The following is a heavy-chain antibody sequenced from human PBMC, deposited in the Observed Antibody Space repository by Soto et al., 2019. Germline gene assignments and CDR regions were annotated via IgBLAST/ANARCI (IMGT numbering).Heavy chain of an antibody. J-gene: IGHJ6*02. CDR1: GGTFSGYY. CDR3: ARGSIVGATSGTVYYYYGMDV. D-gene: IGHD1-26*01. V-gene: IGHV4-34*01. Sequence: PSETLSLTCAFYGGTFSGYYWSWIRQPPGKGLEWIGEINHSGSTNYNPSLKSRVTISVDTSKNQFSLKLSSVTAADTAVYYCARGSIVGATSGTVYYYYGMDVWGQGTTVTVSS. CDR2: INHSGST.